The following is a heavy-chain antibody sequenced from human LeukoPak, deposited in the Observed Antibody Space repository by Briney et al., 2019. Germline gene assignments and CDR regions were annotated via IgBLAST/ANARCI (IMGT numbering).Heavy chain of an antibody. V-gene: IGHV3-11*01. D-gene: IGHD3-22*01. CDR3: ARMYYYDSSGLGAFDI. Sequence: GGSLRLSCAASGLTFSVYYRSWSRQAQGKGLEWVSYISSSGSTIYYADSVKGRFTISRDNAKNSLYLQMNSLRAEDTAVYYCARMYYYDSSGLGAFDIWGQGTMVTVSS. CDR2: ISSSGSTI. J-gene: IGHJ3*02. CDR1: GLTFSVYY.